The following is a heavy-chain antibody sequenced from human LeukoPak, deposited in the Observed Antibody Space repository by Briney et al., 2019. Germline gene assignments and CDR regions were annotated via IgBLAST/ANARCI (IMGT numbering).Heavy chain of an antibody. Sequence: SETLSLTCTVSGGSISSSSYYWGWIRQPPGTGLEWIGRIYYSGSTYYNPPLKSRVTMSVDTSKNQFSLKLSSVTAADTAVYYCASHPSRGDTYFDYWGQGTLVTVSS. V-gene: IGHV4-39*01. D-gene: IGHD5-24*01. CDR2: IYYSGST. CDR1: GGSISSSSYY. J-gene: IGHJ4*02. CDR3: ASHPSRGDTYFDY.